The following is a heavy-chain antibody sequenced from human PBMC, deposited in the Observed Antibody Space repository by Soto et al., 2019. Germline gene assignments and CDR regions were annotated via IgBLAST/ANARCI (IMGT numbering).Heavy chain of an antibody. D-gene: IGHD3-10*01. CDR3: AREYYYGSGRPTPGGMDV. CDR1: GYTFTNYD. J-gene: IGHJ6*02. CDR2: ISTYTGNT. V-gene: IGHV1-18*01. Sequence: QVHLVQSGAEVKKPGASVKVSCKASGYTFTNYDINWVRQAPGQGLEWMGWISTYTGNTNYAQKLQGRVTMTTDTSTRTAYMELRSLRSDDTAVYYCAREYYYGSGRPTPGGMDVWGQGTTVTVSS.